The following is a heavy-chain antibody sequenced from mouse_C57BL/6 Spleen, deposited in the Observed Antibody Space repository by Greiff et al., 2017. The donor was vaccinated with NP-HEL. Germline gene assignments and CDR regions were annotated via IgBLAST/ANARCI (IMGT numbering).Heavy chain of an antibody. V-gene: IGHV1-53*01. D-gene: IGHD2-4*01. CDR2: INPSNGGT. J-gene: IGHJ2*01. Sequence: VQLQQSGTELVKPGASVKLSCKASGYTFTSYWMHWVKQRPGQGLEWIGNINPSNGGTNYNEKFKSKATLTVDKSSSTAYMQLSSLTSEDSADYYCARDYEYDVDYFDYWGQGTTLTVSS. CDR3: ARDYEYDVDYFDY. CDR1: GYTFTSYW.